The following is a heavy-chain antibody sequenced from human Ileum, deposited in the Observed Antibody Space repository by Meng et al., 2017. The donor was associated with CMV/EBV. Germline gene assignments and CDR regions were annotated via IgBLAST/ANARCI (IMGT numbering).Heavy chain of an antibody. CDR1: GGSISSGSYH. CDR3: ARRLKYYDILTGYYLPSYFDY. D-gene: IGHD3-9*01. CDR2: IHNSGST. J-gene: IGHJ4*02. V-gene: IGHV4-39*07. Sequence: SETLSLTCTVSGGSISSGSYHWGWIRQTPGKGLEWVGSIHNSGSTQYSPSLKSRVTMSVDTSKNQVSLKLTSVTAADTAVYYCARRLKYYDILTGYYLPSYFDYWGQGTLVTVSS.